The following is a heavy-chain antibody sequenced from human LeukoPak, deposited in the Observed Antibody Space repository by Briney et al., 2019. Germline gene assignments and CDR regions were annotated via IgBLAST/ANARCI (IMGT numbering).Heavy chain of an antibody. CDR2: INPNSGGT. V-gene: IGHV1-2*02. CDR3: ATQVVGVYYYYYGMDV. D-gene: IGHD1-26*01. J-gene: IGHJ6*02. Sequence: GASVRVSCKASGYTFTGYYMRWVRQAPGQGLEWMGWINPNSGGTNYAQKFQGRVTMTRDTSISTAYMELSRLRSEDTAVYYCATQVVGVYYYYYGMDVWGQGTTVTVSS. CDR1: GYTFTGYY.